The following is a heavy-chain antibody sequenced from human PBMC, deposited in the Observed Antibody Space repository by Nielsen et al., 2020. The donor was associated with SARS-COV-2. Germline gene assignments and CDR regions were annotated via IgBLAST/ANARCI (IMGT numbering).Heavy chain of an antibody. J-gene: IGHJ3*02. V-gene: IGHV3-7*03. Sequence: GESLKISCAASGFTFSSYWMSWVRQAPGKGLEWVANIKQDGSEKYYVDSVKGRFTISRDNAKNSLYLQMNSLRAEDTAVYYCARVKYYDFWSGYYGGAFDIWGQGTMVTVSS. CDR2: IKQDGSEK. D-gene: IGHD3-3*01. CDR1: GFTFSSYW. CDR3: ARVKYYDFWSGYYGGAFDI.